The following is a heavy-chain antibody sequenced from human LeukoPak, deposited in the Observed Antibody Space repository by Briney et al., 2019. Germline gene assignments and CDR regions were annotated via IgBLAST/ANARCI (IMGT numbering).Heavy chain of an antibody. Sequence: VASVKVSCKASGYTFTNYYMHWVRQAPGQGLEWMGIITASGGSTTYAQKFQGRVTMTTDTSTSTASMELRSLRSDDTAVYYCATRFRSGSHGSLDPWGQGTLVAVSS. CDR2: ITASGGST. D-gene: IGHD3-10*01. J-gene: IGHJ5*02. CDR1: GYTFTNYY. CDR3: ATRFRSGSHGSLDP. V-gene: IGHV1-46*01.